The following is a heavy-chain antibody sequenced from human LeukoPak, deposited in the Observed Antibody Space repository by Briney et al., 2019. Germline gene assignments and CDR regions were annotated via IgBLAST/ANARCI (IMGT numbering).Heavy chain of an antibody. CDR2: INPSGGST. V-gene: IGHV1-46*01. CDR1: GYTLTSYY. Sequence: ASVKVSCKASGYTLTSYYMHGVRQAPGQGLEWMGIINPSGGSTSYAQKFQGRVTMTRDTSTSTVYMELSSLRSEDTAVYYCAREFGYCSGGSCGKNWGQGTLVTVSS. CDR3: AREFGYCSGGSCGKN. J-gene: IGHJ4*02. D-gene: IGHD2-15*01.